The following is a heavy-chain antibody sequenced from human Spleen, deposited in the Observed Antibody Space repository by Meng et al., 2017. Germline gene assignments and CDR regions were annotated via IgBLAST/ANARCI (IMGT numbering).Heavy chain of an antibody. D-gene: IGHD2-8*02. CDR3: ARRPTGIDY. V-gene: IGHV4-39*01. J-gene: IGHJ4*02. Sequence: QLQLQESGPGLVKPSETLSLTCTVSGGSIGSNSYHWGWIRQPPGKGLEWVGTIDYSGTTYSNSSLKSRVTISIDTSKNQLSLMLSSVTAADTAVYYCARRPTGIDYWGQGTLVTVSS. CDR2: IDYSGTT. CDR1: GGSIGSNSYH.